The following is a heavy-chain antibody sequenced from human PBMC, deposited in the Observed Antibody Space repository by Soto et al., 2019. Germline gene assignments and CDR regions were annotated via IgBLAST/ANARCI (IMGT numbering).Heavy chain of an antibody. CDR2: INPSGDT. J-gene: IGHJ6*02. D-gene: IGHD2-15*01. CDR3: ARVAGSGGGCYGMDD. CDR1: GDTFTSYY. Sequence: ASVKVSCKASGDTFTSYYMHWVRQAPGQGLEWMGIINPSGDTSYAQKFQGRVTMTRDTSTSTVYMELSSLRSEDTAVYYCARVAGSGGGCYGMDDWGQGTMVTVSS. V-gene: IGHV1-46*01.